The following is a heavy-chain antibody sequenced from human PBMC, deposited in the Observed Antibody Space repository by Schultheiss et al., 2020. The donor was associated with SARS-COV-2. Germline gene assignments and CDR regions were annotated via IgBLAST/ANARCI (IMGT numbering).Heavy chain of an antibody. Sequence: SGPTLVKPTQTLTLTCTFSGFSLSTSGVGVGWIRQPPGKALEWLALIYWNDDKRYSPSLKSRLTITKDTSKNQVVLTMTNMDPVDTATYYCAHRRLEYSSSWEGGWFDPWGQGTLVTVSS. J-gene: IGHJ5*02. CDR3: AHRRLEYSSSWEGGWFDP. CDR2: IYWNDDK. CDR1: GFSLSTSGVG. V-gene: IGHV2-5*01. D-gene: IGHD6-6*01.